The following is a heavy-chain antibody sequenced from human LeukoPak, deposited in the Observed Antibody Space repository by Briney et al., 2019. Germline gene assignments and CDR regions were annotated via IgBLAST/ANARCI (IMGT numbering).Heavy chain of an antibody. V-gene: IGHV3-23*01. CDR3: AKMDYGSGRYYVLNSPDY. CDR1: GFTFSDYY. J-gene: IGHJ4*02. Sequence: PGGSLRLSCAASGFTFSDYYMSWIRQAPGEGLEWVSAISGGGGSTYYADSVKGRFTISRDNSKNTLYLQLNSLRAEDTALYYCAKMDYGSGRYYVLNSPDYWGQGTLVTVSS. D-gene: IGHD3-10*01. CDR2: ISGGGGST.